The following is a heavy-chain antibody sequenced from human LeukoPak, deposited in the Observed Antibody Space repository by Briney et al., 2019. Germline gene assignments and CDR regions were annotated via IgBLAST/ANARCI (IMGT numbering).Heavy chain of an antibody. V-gene: IGHV3-53*01. D-gene: IGHD3-22*01. CDR1: GFTVSSNY. J-gene: IGHJ1*01. Sequence: GGSLRLSCAASGFTVSSNYMSWVRQAPGKGLEWVSVIYSGGSTYYADSVKGRFTISRDNSKNTLYLQMNSLRAEDTAVYYCAGPRDSSGYLYFQHWGQGTLVTVSS. CDR2: IYSGGST. CDR3: AGPRDSSGYLYFQH.